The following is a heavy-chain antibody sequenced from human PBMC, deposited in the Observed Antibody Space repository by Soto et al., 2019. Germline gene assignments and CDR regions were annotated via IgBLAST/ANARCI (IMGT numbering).Heavy chain of an antibody. CDR1: GGSISSGGYY. CDR3: ARDHGRGNYYDSSGMPLGAFDI. D-gene: IGHD3-22*01. CDR2: IYYSGST. J-gene: IGHJ3*02. V-gene: IGHV4-31*03. Sequence: QVQLQESGPGLVKPSQTLSLTCTVSGGSISSGGYYWSWIRQHPGKGLEWIGYIYYSGSTYYNPSLKSRVTISVDTSKNQFSLKLSSVTAADTAVYYCARDHGRGNYYDSSGMPLGAFDIWGQGTMVTVSS.